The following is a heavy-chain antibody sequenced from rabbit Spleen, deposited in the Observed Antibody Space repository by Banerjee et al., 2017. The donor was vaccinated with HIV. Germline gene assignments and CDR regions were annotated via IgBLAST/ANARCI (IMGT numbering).Heavy chain of an antibody. V-gene: IGHV1S40*01. J-gene: IGHJ4*01. CDR1: GFDFSSNW. CDR2: IDTSNGVT. D-gene: IGHD1-1*01. CDR3: ARKYTPSSGGHYVL. Sequence: QSLEESWGDLVKPGASLTLTCKASGFDFSSNWICWVRQAPGKGLEWIAFIDTSNGVTDYATWPKGRFTISKTSSTTVTLQMTSLTAADTATYFCARKYTPSSGGHYVLWGPGTLVTVS.